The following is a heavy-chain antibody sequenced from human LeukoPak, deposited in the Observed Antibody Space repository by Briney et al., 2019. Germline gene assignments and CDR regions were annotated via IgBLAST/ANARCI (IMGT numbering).Heavy chain of an antibody. CDR3: ARHLGTSVVIFDY. Sequence: SETLSLTCAVSGGSISSYYWSWIRQPPGKGLEWIAYISDIGSINYNPSLKSRVTISLDTSKNQFSLKLSSVTAADTAVYYCARHLGTSVVIFDYWGQGTLVTVSS. J-gene: IGHJ4*02. V-gene: IGHV4-59*08. D-gene: IGHD2-21*01. CDR2: ISDIGSI. CDR1: GGSISSYY.